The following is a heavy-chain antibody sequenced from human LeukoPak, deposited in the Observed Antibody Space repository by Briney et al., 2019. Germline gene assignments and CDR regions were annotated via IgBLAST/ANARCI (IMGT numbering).Heavy chain of an antibody. CDR2: ISNDGGIQ. V-gene: IGHV3-30*18. CDR3: AKNFWFGDLFKVQFRPNWFDP. CDR1: GFTFSHYA. D-gene: IGHD3-10*01. J-gene: IGHJ5*02. Sequence: SGGSLRFSCAASGFTFSHYAMHWVRQAPGKGLEWVAAISNDGGIQFYLDSVKGRFTISRDNSENTLYLQMNSLRAEDSAVYSCAKNFWFGDLFKVQFRPNWFDPWGQGTLVIVSS.